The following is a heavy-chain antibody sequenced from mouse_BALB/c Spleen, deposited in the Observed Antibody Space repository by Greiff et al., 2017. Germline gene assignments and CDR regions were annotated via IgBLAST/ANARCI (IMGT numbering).Heavy chain of an antibody. D-gene: IGHD2-1*01. J-gene: IGHJ2*01. CDR2: IDPSDSET. V-gene: IGHV14-1*02. CDR1: GFNIKDYY. CDR3: ARSRGNYPFDY. Sequence: VQLQQSGAELVRPGALVKLSCKASGFNIKDYYMHWVKQRPEQGLEWIGMIDPSDSETRLNQKFKDKATLTVDKSSSTAYMQLSSPTSEDSAVYYCARSRGNYPFDYWGQGTTLTVSS.